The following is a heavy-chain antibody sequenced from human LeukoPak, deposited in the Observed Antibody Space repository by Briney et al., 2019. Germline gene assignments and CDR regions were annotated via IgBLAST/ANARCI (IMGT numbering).Heavy chain of an antibody. CDR2: MNSDGSST. CDR3: AIESLGGGSSWYRAFDI. V-gene: IGHV3-74*01. CDR1: GFTFSTYW. Sequence: GGSLRLSCAASGFTFSTYWMHWVRQAPGKGLVWVSRMNSDGSSTTFADSVKGRFTISRDNAKNTLYLQMNSLRAEDTAVYYCAIESLGGGSSWYRAFDIWGQGTMVTVSS. D-gene: IGHD6-13*01. J-gene: IGHJ3*02.